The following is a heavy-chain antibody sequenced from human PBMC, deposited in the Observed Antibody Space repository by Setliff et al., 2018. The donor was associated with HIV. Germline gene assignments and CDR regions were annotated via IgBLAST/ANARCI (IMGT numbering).Heavy chain of an antibody. CDR2: INHSGST. CDR1: GGSFSGYY. J-gene: IGHJ4*02. V-gene: IGHV4-34*01. CDR3: VREGQIAARALDY. D-gene: IGHD6-6*01. Sequence: PSETLSLTCAVYGGSFSGYYWSWIRQPPGKGLEWIGEINHSGSTNYNPSLKSRVTISVDTSKNQFSLKLSSVTAADTAVYYCVREGQIAARALDYWGQGTLVTAPQ.